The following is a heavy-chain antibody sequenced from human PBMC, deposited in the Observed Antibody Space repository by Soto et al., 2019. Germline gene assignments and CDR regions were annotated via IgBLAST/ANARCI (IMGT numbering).Heavy chain of an antibody. V-gene: IGHV4-34*01. Sequence: SETLSLTCAVYGGSFSGYYWSWIRQPPGKGLEWIAEINHSGSTNNNPSLRSRVTISVDTSKNQYSLKLSSVTAADTAVYYCARVAGVADYYYGMGVWGEGTRVTGFS. CDR1: GGSFSGYY. D-gene: IGHD6-19*01. CDR2: INHSGST. J-gene: IGHJ6*01. CDR3: ARVAGVADYYYGMGV.